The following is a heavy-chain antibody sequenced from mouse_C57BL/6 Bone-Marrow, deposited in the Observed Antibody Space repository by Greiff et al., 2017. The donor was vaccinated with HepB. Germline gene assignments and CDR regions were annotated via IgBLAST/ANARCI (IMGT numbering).Heavy chain of an antibody. V-gene: IGHV14-4*01. CDR1: GFNIKDDD. D-gene: IGHD2-10*02. J-gene: IGHJ3*01. Sequence: DVQLQESGAELVRPGASVKLSCTASGFNIKDDDMHWVKQRPEQGLEWIGWIDPENGDTEYASKFQGKVTITADTSSNTAYLQRSSLKSEDTAVYDCTALGFAYWGQGTLVTVSA. CDR3: TALGFAY. CDR2: IDPENGDT.